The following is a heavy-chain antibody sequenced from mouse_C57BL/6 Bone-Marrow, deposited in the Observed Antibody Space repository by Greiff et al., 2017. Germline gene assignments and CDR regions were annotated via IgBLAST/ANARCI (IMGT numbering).Heavy chain of an antibody. CDR1: GYTFTDYY. V-gene: IGHV1-76*01. CDR3: ARSTTAHWYFDV. D-gene: IGHD1-2*01. CDR2: IYPGSGNT. Sequence: QVQLQQSGAELVRPGASVKLSCKASGYTFTDYYINWVKQSPGQGLEWIARIYPGSGNTYYNEKFQGKATLTAAKSSSTAYMQLSSLTSEDSAVYFCARSTTAHWYFDVWGTGTTVTVSS. J-gene: IGHJ1*03.